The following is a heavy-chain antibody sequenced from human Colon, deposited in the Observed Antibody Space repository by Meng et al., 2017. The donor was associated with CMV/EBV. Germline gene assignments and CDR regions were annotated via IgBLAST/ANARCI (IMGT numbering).Heavy chain of an antibody. J-gene: IGHJ4*02. CDR2: INPNSGGT. Sequence: ASVKVSCKASGYTFTGYYMHWVRQAPGQGLEWMGWINPNSGGTNYAQKFQGRVTMTRDTSISTAYMELSRLGSDDTAVYYCARDLKGDGYNSPFDYWGQGTLVTVSS. D-gene: IGHD5-24*01. V-gene: IGHV1-2*02. CDR3: ARDLKGDGYNSPFDY. CDR1: GYTFTGYY.